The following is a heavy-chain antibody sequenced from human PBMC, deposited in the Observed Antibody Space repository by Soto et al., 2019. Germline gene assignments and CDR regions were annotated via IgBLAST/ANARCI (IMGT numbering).Heavy chain of an antibody. Sequence: QVQLQQWGAGLLKPSETLSLTCAVYGGSFSTYYWSWVRQPPGKGLEWIGEIKHSGSTSSNPSLKSRVTISADTSKNQFSLKLSSVTAADTAVYYCARGGPAATAALMAAYYYYMDVWGKGTTVTVSS. CDR2: IKHSGST. CDR1: GGSFSTYY. D-gene: IGHD2-2*01. J-gene: IGHJ6*03. CDR3: ARGGPAATAALMAAYYYYMDV. V-gene: IGHV4-34*01.